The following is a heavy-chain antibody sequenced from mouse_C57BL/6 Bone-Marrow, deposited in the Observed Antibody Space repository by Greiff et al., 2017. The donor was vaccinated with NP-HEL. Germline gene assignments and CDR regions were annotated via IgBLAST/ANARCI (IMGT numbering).Heavy chain of an antibody. CDR2: INPYNGDT. D-gene: IGHD1-1*01. Sequence: VQLKESGPELVKPGDSVKISCKASGYSFTGYFMNWVMQSHGKSLEWIGRINPYNGDTFYNQKFKGKATLTVDKSSSTAHMELRSLTSEDSAVYYCAREPIYYYGSSLLAYWGQGTLVTVSA. CDR3: AREPIYYYGSSLLAY. J-gene: IGHJ3*01. CDR1: GYSFTGYF. V-gene: IGHV1-20*01.